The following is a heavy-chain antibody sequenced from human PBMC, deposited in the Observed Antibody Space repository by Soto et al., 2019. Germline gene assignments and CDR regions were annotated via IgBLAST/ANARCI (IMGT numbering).Heavy chain of an antibody. CDR3: ARDSCSSTSCFD. D-gene: IGHD2-2*01. Sequence: EVQLVESGGGLVKPGGSLRLSFAASGFTFSSYSMNWVRQAPGKGLEWVSSISSSTSYIYYADSVKGRFTISRDNAKNSLYLQMNSLRAEDTAVYYCARDSCSSTSCFDWGQGTLVTVSS. V-gene: IGHV3-21*01. J-gene: IGHJ4*02. CDR2: ISSSTSYI. CDR1: GFTFSSYS.